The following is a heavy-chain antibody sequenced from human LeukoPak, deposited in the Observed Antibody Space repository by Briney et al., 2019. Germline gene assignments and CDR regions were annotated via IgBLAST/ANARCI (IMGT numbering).Heavy chain of an antibody. V-gene: IGHV3-30*03. CDR3: SASRPHYGDYYGLDV. Sequence: GRSLRLSCAASGFTFSSYGMHWVRQAPGKGLEWVAVISYDGSHKYSADSVKGRFTISRDNSKNTLYLQMNSLRTEDTAVYFCSASRPHYGDYYGLDVWGHRTTVTVSS. D-gene: IGHD4/OR15-4a*01. J-gene: IGHJ6*02. CDR2: ISYDGSHK. CDR1: GFTFSSYG.